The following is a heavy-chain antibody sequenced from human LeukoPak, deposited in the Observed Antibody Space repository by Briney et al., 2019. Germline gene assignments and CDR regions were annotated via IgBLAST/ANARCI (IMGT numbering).Heavy chain of an antibody. CDR1: GGTFSTYA. D-gene: IGHD3-3*01. V-gene: IGHV1-69*04. Sequence: ASVKVSCKASGGTFSTYAISWVRQAPGQGLEWMGRIVPMGDITNYAQRFQGRVTVTADKFTRKAYMELSSLRSEDTALYYCARESVRNWLDPWGQGTLVTVAS. J-gene: IGHJ5*02. CDR3: ARESVRNWLDP. CDR2: IVPMGDIT.